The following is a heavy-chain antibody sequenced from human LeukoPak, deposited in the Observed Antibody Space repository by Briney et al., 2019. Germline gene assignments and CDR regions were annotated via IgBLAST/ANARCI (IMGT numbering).Heavy chain of an antibody. CDR2: IYPSDSDT. J-gene: IGHJ4*02. CDR1: GYSFTTYW. CDR3: AKLRWPQGDRSSFDF. V-gene: IGHV5-51*01. D-gene: IGHD4-23*01. Sequence: GESLKISCKGSGYSFTTYWIGWVRQVPGKGLEWMGIIYPSDSDTKYSSSFQGQVTISADKSISTAYLQWTSLKASDTAMYYCAKLRWPQGDRSSFDFWGQGTLVTVSS.